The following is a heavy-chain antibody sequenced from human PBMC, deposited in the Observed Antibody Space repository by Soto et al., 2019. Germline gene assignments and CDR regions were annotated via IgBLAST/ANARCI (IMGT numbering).Heavy chain of an antibody. CDR2: IYDSGSP. CDR1: GGSIIVYY. D-gene: IGHD1-26*01. V-gene: IGHV4-59*01. CDR3: ARGVGSSPPRY. Sequence: LSLTCTISGGSIIVYYWSWIRQPPGQALEWIGYIYDSGSPYYNPSLRSRVIISADTSKNQISLKLTSATAADTAVYYCARGVGSSPPRYWGRGTLVTVSS. J-gene: IGHJ4*02.